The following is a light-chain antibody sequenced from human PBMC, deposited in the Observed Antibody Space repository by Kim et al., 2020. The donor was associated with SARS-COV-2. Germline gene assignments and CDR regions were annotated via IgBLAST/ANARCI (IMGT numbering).Light chain of an antibody. CDR2: GAS. J-gene: IGKJ5*01. Sequence: DIVMTQSPATLSVSPGERVALSCRASQSIDSNLAWYQQKPGQAPRLLIYGASTRATGIPARFSGSGSGTEFTLTISSLQSEDFAIYYCQQFQNWLPITFGQGTRLEIK. CDR3: QQFQNWLPIT. CDR1: QSIDSN. V-gene: IGKV3-15*01.